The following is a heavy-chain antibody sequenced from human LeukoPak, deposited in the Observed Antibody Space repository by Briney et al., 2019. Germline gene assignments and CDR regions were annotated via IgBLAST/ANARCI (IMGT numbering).Heavy chain of an antibody. Sequence: SVKVSCKASGGTFSSYAISWVRQAPGQGLEWMGGIIPIFGTANYAQKFQGRVTITADESTSTAYMELSSLRAEDTAVYYCAKDSSSWYYGAYYWGQGTLVTVSS. CDR1: GGTFSSYA. D-gene: IGHD6-13*01. CDR2: IIPIFGTA. J-gene: IGHJ4*02. CDR3: AKDSSSWYYGAYY. V-gene: IGHV1-69*13.